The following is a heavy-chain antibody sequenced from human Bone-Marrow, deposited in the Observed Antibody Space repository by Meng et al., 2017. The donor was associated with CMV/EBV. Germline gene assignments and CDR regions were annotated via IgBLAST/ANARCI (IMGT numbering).Heavy chain of an antibody. CDR3: AKLRLGY. J-gene: IGHJ4*02. V-gene: IGHV4-38-2*02. CDR1: DYSISSDYY. D-gene: IGHD3-16*01. Sequence: SETLSLTCTASDYSISSDYYWGWIRQPPGKGLEWIGSIYYSGGTYYNPSLKDRVTISVDTSNNQFSLRLSSVTAADTAVYYCAKLRLGYWGQGTLVTVSS. CDR2: IYYSGGT.